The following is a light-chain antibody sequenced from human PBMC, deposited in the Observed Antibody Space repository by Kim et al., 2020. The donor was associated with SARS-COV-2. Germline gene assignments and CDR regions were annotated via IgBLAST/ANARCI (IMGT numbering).Light chain of an antibody. CDR2: QDS. CDR1: KLGDKY. CDR3: QAWDSSTHVV. Sequence: VSPGQTASITCSGDKLGDKYACWYQQKPGQSPVLVIYQDSKRPSGIPERFSGSNSGNTATLTISGTQAMDEADYYCQAWDSSTHVVFGGGTKVTVL. J-gene: IGLJ2*01. V-gene: IGLV3-1*01.